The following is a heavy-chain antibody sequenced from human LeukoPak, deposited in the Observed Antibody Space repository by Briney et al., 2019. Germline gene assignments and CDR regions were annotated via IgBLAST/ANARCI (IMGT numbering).Heavy chain of an antibody. D-gene: IGHD1-20*01. J-gene: IGHJ5*02. CDR1: GYTFTGYY. CDR3: ARDLGMYNWNPSPP. V-gene: IGHV1-2*02. CDR2: INPNSGGT. Sequence: ASVKVSCKASGYTFTGYYMHWARQAPGQGLEWMGWINPNSGGTNYAQKFQGRVTMTRDTSISTAYMELSRLRSDDTAVYYCARDLGMYNWNPSPPWGQGTLVTVSS.